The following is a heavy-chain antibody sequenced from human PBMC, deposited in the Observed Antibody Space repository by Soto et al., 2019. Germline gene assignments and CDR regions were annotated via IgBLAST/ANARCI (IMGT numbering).Heavy chain of an antibody. D-gene: IGHD4-17*01. CDR3: ARDRGTVTNNVGPDYGMDV. CDR2: ISSRSTTI. J-gene: IGHJ6*02. Sequence: EVQLVESGGGLVKPGGSLRLSCAASGFTFSSYSMNWVRQAPGKGLQWLSYISSRSTTINYADSVQGRFTISRDNAKNSLYLLMSSLRDEDTAVYYCARDRGTVTNNVGPDYGMDVWGQGTTVTVSS. V-gene: IGHV3-48*02. CDR1: GFTFSSYS.